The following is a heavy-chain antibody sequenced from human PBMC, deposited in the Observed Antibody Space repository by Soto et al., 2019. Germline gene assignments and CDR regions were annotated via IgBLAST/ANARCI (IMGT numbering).Heavy chain of an antibody. Sequence: PGGSLRLSCAASGFTFSSYAMSWVRQAPGKGLEWVSAISGSGGSTYYADSVKGRFTISRDNSKNTLYLQMNSLRAEDTAVYYCAKDQEDIVVVPAASWGQGTLVTVSS. V-gene: IGHV3-23*01. CDR3: AKDQEDIVVVPAAS. CDR1: GFTFSSYA. D-gene: IGHD2-2*01. CDR2: ISGSGGST. J-gene: IGHJ4*02.